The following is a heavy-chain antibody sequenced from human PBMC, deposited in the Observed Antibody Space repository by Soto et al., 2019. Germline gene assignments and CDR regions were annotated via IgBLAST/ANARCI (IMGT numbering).Heavy chain of an antibody. CDR1: GGTFSSYA. V-gene: IGHV1-69*13. CDR2: IIPIFGTA. CDR3: ARDLGYCSSTSCASVYYYYGMDV. J-gene: IGHJ6*02. D-gene: IGHD2-2*01. Sequence: SVKVSCKASGGTFSSYAISWVRQAPGQGLEWMGEIIPIFGTANYAQKFQGRVTITADESASTAYMELSSLRSEDTAVYYCARDLGYCSSTSCASVYYYYGMDVWGQGTTVTVSS.